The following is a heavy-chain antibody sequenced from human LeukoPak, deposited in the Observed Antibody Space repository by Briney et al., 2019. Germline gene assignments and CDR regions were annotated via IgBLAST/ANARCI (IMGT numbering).Heavy chain of an antibody. D-gene: IGHD1-26*01. CDR1: GFTFSSYA. CDR3: ARDGVGATSFDY. V-gene: IGHV3-23*01. CDR2: ISGSGTNT. J-gene: IGHJ4*02. Sequence: GGSLRLSCAASGFTFSSYAMSWVRQAPGKGLEWVSAISGSGTNTYYADSVKGRFTISRDNSKNTLYLQMNSLRAEDTAVYYCARDGVGATSFDYWGQGTLVTVSS.